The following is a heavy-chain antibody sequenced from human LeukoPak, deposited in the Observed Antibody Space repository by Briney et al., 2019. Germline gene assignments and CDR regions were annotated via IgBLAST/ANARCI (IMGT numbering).Heavy chain of an antibody. CDR3: ARQGSLSYCSGGSCWFDP. V-gene: IGHV4-39*01. J-gene: IGHJ5*02. CDR1: GGSISTSSYY. Sequence: SETLSLICTVSGGSISTSSYYWGWIRQPPGKGLEWIGSIYYSGNTYSNPSLKSRVTISVDTSKNQFSLKLYSVAAADTAVYHCARQGSLSYCSGGSCWFDPWGQGTLVTVSS. D-gene: IGHD2-15*01. CDR2: IYYSGNT.